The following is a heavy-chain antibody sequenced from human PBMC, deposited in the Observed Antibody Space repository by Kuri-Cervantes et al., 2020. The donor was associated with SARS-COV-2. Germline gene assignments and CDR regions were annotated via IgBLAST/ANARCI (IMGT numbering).Heavy chain of an antibody. CDR1: GFTFSSYA. V-gene: IGHV3-23*01. D-gene: IGHD4-17*01. Sequence: GGSLRLSCAASGFTFSSYAMSWVRQAPGKGLEWVSAISGSGGSTYYADSVKGRFTISRDNSKNTLYLQMNNLRAEDTAVYYCAKDLAYGDYAGDYWGQGTLVTSPQ. J-gene: IGHJ4*02. CDR2: ISGSGGST. CDR3: AKDLAYGDYAGDY.